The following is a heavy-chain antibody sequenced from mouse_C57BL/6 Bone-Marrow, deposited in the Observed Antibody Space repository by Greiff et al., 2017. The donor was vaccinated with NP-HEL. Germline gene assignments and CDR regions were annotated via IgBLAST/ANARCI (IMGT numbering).Heavy chain of an antibody. CDR3: TTRITTVVEGFAY. Sequence: VHVKQSGAELVRPGASVKLSCTASGFNIKDDYMHWVKQRPEQGLEWIGWIDPENGDTEYASKFQGKATITADTSSNTAYLQLSSLTSEDTAVYYCTTRITTVVEGFAYWGQGTLVTVSA. V-gene: IGHV14-4*01. J-gene: IGHJ3*01. D-gene: IGHD1-1*01. CDR2: IDPENGDT. CDR1: GFNIKDDY.